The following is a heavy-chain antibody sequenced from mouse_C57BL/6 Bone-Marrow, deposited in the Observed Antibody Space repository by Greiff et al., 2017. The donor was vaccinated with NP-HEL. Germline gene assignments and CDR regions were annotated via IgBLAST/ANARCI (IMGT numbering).Heavy chain of an antibody. CDR3: ARLGYYGSSLDY. V-gene: IGHV1-81*01. CDR1: GYTFTSYG. J-gene: IGHJ2*01. CDR2: IYPRSGNT. Sequence: QVQLKESGAELARPGASVKLSCKASGYTFTSYGISWVKQRTGQGLEWIGEIYPRSGNTYYNEKFKGKATLTADKSSSTAYMELRSLTSEDSAVYFCARLGYYGSSLDYWGQGTTLTVSS. D-gene: IGHD1-1*01.